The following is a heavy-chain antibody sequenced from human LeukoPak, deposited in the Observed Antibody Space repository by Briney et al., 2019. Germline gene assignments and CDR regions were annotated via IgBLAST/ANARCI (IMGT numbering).Heavy chain of an antibody. V-gene: IGHV1-69*04. J-gene: IGHJ4*02. Sequence: GASVKVSCKASGGTFSSYAISWVRQAPGQGLEWMGRIIPILGIANYAQKFQGRVTITADKSTSTAYMELSSLRSEDTAVYYCARAFASNPPALDYWGQGTLVTVSS. CDR3: ARAFASNPPALDY. CDR2: IIPILGIA. CDR1: GGTFSSYA.